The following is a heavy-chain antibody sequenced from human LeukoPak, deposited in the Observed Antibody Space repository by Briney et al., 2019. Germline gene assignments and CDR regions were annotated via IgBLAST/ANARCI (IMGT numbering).Heavy chain of an antibody. Sequence: GRSLRLSCAASGFTFSSYAMHWVRQAPGKGLKWVAIISFDGSKNYITNSVKGRFTISRDNSKNTLYLQMNSLRVEDTAVYYCAGGLRSDAFDMWGQGTMVTVSA. CDR1: GFTFSSYA. CDR2: ISFDGSKN. D-gene: IGHD5-12*01. CDR3: AGGLRSDAFDM. V-gene: IGHV3-30*03. J-gene: IGHJ3*02.